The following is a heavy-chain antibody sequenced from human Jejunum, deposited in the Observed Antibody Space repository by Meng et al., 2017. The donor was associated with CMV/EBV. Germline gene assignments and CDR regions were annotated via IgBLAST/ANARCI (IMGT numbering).Heavy chain of an antibody. D-gene: IGHD1-26*01. CDR3: AKGGPMVGATIEY. J-gene: IGHJ4*02. CDR1: GFTFSSYG. Sequence: CAASGFTFSSYGLHWVRPAPDKGLEWVAFIRYDGRSTNYSDSVRGRFTVSRDNSKNILYLYMNSLTAEDTAVYYCAKGGPMVGATIEYWGRGTLVTVSS. CDR2: IRYDGRST. V-gene: IGHV3-30*02.